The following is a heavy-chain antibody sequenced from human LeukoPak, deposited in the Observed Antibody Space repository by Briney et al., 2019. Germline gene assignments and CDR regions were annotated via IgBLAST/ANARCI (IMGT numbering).Heavy chain of an antibody. V-gene: IGHV1-46*01. CDR1: GYSFTSYY. CDR2: INPNGGST. Sequence: ASVKVSCTTSGYSFTSYYIHWVRQAPGQGLEWMGLINPNGGSTTYAQKFRGRVTMTRDTSTSTVYMELSSLRSEDTAIYYCARAAGDTYGYRYYFDYWGQGTLVTVSS. J-gene: IGHJ4*02. D-gene: IGHD5-18*01. CDR3: ARAAGDTYGYRYYFDY.